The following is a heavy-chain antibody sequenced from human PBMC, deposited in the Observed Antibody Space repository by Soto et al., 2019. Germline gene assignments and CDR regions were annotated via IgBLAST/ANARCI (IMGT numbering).Heavy chain of an antibody. J-gene: IGHJ4*02. CDR1: GFTFSSYA. CDR2: ISGSGGST. D-gene: IGHD6-19*01. Sequence: EVQLLESGGGLVQPGGSLRLSCAASGFTFSSYAMSWVRQAPGKGLEWVSAISGSGGSTYYADSVKGRFTISRDNSKNTMYLQMNSLSAQDTAVYYCAKGRSSGWDEGDDYWGQGTLVTVSS. CDR3: AKGRSSGWDEGDDY. V-gene: IGHV3-23*01.